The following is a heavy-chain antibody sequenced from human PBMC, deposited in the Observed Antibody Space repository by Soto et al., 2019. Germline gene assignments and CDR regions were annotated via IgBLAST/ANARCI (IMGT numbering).Heavy chain of an antibody. D-gene: IGHD3-22*01. CDR2: ISGSGGST. CDR3: AKGQFNYDSSGYYYAEYFQH. J-gene: IGHJ1*01. CDR1: GFTFRSYA. V-gene: IGHV3-23*01. Sequence: PGGSLRLSCAASGFTFRSYAMSCVRQVPEKGIEWVYAISGSGGSTYYAVSVKGRFTISSDNSKNTLYLQMNSLRAEDTAVYYCAKGQFNYDSSGYYYAEYFQHWGQGTLVTVSS.